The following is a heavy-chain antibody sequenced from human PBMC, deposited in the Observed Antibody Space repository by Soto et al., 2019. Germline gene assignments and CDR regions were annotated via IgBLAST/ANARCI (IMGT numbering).Heavy chain of an antibody. Sequence: PGGSLRLSCAASGFTFSSYSMDWVRQAPGKGLEWVSYISSSSSTIYYADSVKGRFTISRDNAKNSLYLQMNSLRAEDTAVYYCASIGYRYGSDPFDYWGQGTLVTVSS. D-gene: IGHD5-18*01. V-gene: IGHV3-48*01. J-gene: IGHJ4*02. CDR2: ISSSSSTI. CDR3: ASIGYRYGSDPFDY. CDR1: GFTFSSYS.